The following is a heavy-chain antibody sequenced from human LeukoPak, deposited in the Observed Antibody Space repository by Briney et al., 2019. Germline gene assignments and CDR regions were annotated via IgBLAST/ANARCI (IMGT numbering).Heavy chain of an antibody. V-gene: IGHV1-2*02. Sequence: ASVKVSCKASGYTFTGYYMHWVRQAPGQGLERMGWINPNSGGTNYAQKFQGRVTMTRDTSISTAYMELSRLRSDDTAVYYCARGGGIAVAGNWFDPWGQGTLVTVSS. CDR2: INPNSGGT. CDR3: ARGGGIAVAGNWFDP. D-gene: IGHD6-19*01. J-gene: IGHJ5*02. CDR1: GYTFTGYY.